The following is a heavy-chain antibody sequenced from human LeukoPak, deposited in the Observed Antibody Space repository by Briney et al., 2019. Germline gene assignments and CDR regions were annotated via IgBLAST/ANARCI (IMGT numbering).Heavy chain of an antibody. CDR2: IIPILGIA. CDR1: GGTFSSYA. D-gene: IGHD6-13*01. Sequence: ASVKVSCKASGGTFSSYAISWVRQAPGQGLEWMGRIIPILGIANYAQKFQGRVTITADKSTSTAYMELSSLRSEDTGVYYWARDPGIRIVAAGLNWFDPWGQGTLVTVSS. J-gene: IGHJ5*02. V-gene: IGHV1-69*04. CDR3: ARDPGIRIVAAGLNWFDP.